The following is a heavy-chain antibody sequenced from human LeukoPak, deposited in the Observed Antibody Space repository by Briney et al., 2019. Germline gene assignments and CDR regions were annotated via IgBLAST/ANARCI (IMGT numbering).Heavy chain of an antibody. D-gene: IGHD1-7*01. CDR1: GGSFSGYY. CDR3: ARGVRGSTSWNSYYNYFYLDV. J-gene: IGHJ6*03. CDR2: INHSGST. Sequence: SETLSLTCAVYGGSFSGYYWSWIRQPPGKGLEWIGEINHSGSTNYNPSLKSRVTISVDTSKNRFSLKLSSVTAADTAVYYCARGVRGSTSWNSYYNYFYLDVWGKGTTVTVSS. V-gene: IGHV4-34*01.